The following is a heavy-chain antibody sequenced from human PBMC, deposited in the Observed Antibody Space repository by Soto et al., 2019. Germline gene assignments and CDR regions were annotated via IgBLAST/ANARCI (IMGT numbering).Heavy chain of an antibody. CDR2: IIPIFGTS. D-gene: IGHD3-16*01. V-gene: IGHV1-69*01. CDR3: ARDFWGYYYYYGMDV. Sequence: QVQLVQSGAEVKKPGSSVKVSCKASGGTFSSYAISWVRQAPGQGLEWMGGIIPIFGTSNYAQKFQGRVTITADEFTSTAYMELGSLRSEDTAVYYCARDFWGYYYYYGMDVWGQGTTVTVSS. J-gene: IGHJ6*02. CDR1: GGTFSSYA.